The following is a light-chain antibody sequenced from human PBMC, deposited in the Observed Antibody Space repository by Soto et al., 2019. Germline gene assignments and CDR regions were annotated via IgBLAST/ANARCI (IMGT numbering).Light chain of an antibody. V-gene: IGLV1-40*01. Sequence: QSVLTQPPSVSGAPGQRVTISCTGSNSNIGAGYDLHWYQQFPGAAPKLLIFAYTNRPSGVPDRFSGSKSGTSASLAITGLQADDEADYSCQSFDSRLTDWVFGGGTKLTVL. J-gene: IGLJ3*02. CDR2: AYT. CDR3: QSFDSRLTDWV. CDR1: NSNIGAGYD.